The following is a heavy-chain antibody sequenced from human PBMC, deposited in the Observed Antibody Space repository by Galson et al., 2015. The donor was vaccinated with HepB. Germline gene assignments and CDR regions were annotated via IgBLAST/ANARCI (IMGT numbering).Heavy chain of an antibody. D-gene: IGHD2-21*01. V-gene: IGHV1-2*06. CDR1: GYTFTGYY. J-gene: IGHJ3*02. CDR2: INPNSGGT. CDR3: ARDPIEAYCGGDCYSQNDAFDI. Sequence: SVKVSCKASGYTFTGYYMHWVRQAPGQGLEWMGRINPNSGGTNYAQKFQGRVTMTRDTSISTAYMELSRLRSDDTAVYYCARDPIEAYCGGDCYSQNDAFDIWGQGTMVTVSS.